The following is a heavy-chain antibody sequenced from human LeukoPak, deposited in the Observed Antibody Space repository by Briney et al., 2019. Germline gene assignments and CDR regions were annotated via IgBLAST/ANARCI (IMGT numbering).Heavy chain of an antibody. CDR1: RFTFSSYA. CDR2: ISGSGGST. CDR3: AKGLYGSGSSPFDY. Sequence: GGSLRLSCAASRFTFSSYAMSWVRQAPGKGLEWVSAISGSGGSTYYADSVKGRFTISRDNSKNTLYLQMNSLRAEDTAVYYCAKGLYGSGSSPFDYWGQGTLVTVSS. D-gene: IGHD3-10*01. J-gene: IGHJ4*02. V-gene: IGHV3-23*01.